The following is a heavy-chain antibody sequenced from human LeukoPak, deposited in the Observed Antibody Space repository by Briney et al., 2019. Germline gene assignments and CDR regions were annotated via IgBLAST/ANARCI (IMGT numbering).Heavy chain of an antibody. Sequence: SETLSLTCTVSGGSISGYYWSWSRQAPGKGVEWIGNLYYNRGAWYKSSLKSRVTTSVDTSKNEFSLKLSSVTAADTAVYYCARWSDCGGDCHILDHWGQGILATVAS. D-gene: IGHD2-21*02. CDR3: ARWSDCGGDCHILDH. CDR1: GGSISGYY. V-gene: IGHV4-59*01. J-gene: IGHJ4*02. CDR2: LYYNRGA.